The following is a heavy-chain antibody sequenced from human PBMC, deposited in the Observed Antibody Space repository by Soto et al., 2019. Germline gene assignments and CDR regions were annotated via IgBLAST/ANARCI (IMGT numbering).Heavy chain of an antibody. Sequence: EVQLLESGGGLVQPGGSLRLSCTASGFTFSDHAMTWVRQAPGKVLEWLSGISGGGSGAYYAESVKGRFTVSRANSNNTLFLQMDSLRVEETAVYYCAIDLWWYTHWGQGTLVTVSS. CDR2: ISGGGSGA. J-gene: IGHJ4*02. CDR3: AIDLWWYTH. D-gene: IGHD2-15*01. CDR1: GFTFSDHA. V-gene: IGHV3-23*01.